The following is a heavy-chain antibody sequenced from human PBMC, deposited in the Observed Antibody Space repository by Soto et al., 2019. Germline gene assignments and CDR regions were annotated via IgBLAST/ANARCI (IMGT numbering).Heavy chain of an antibody. CDR3: ARDYGSYDSSGYYDY. J-gene: IGHJ4*02. Sequence: SETLSLTCTVSGGSISSGGYYWSWIRQHPGKGLEWIGYIYYSGSTYYNPSLKSRVTISVDTSKNQFSLKLSSVTAADTAVYYCARDYGSYDSSGYYDYWGQGTLVTVSS. CDR1: GGSISSGGYY. CDR2: IYYSGST. D-gene: IGHD3-22*01. V-gene: IGHV4-31*03.